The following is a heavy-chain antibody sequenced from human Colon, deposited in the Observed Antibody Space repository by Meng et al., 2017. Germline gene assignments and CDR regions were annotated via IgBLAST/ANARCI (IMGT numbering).Heavy chain of an antibody. V-gene: IGHV3-23*01. CDR2: ISGSGSNT. D-gene: IGHD3-22*01. CDR1: GFTFSNYA. J-gene: IGHJ4*02. CDR3: AKGFYYYDGSGYCAD. Sequence: GESLKISCAASGFTFSNYAMRWVRQAPGKGLEWVSAISGSGSNTYYVDSVKGRFTISRDNSKNTLYLQMNSLRAEDTAVYYCAKGFYYYDGSGYCADWGQGTLVTVSS.